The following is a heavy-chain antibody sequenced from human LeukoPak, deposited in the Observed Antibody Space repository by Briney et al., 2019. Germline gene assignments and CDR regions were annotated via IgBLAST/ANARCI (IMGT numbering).Heavy chain of an antibody. D-gene: IGHD3-10*01. CDR2: IIPILGIA. Sequence: SVKVSCKASGYTFTSYGISWVRQAPGQGLEWMGRIIPILGIANYAQKFQGRVTITADKSTSTAYMELRSLRSDDTAVYYCARGILWFGEFLDYWGQGTLVTVSS. J-gene: IGHJ4*02. CDR1: GYTFTSYG. CDR3: ARGILWFGEFLDY. V-gene: IGHV1-69*04.